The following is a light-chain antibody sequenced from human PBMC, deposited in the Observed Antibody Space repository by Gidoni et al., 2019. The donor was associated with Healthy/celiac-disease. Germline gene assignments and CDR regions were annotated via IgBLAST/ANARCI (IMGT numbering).Light chain of an antibody. CDR3: QQYYSTLKS. J-gene: IGKJ2*03. V-gene: IGKV4-1*01. CDR1: QSVLYSSNNKNY. CDR2: WAS. Sequence: IVMPQSPDSLAVSLGERATINCKSSQSVLYSSNNKNYLAWYQQKPGQTPKLLIYWASTRESGVPERFSGSGSGTDLTLTISSMQAEDVAVYYCQQYYSTLKSFGQGTKLEIK.